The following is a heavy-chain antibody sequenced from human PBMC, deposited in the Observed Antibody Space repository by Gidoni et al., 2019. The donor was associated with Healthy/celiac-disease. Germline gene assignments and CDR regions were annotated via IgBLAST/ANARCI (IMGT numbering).Heavy chain of an antibody. J-gene: IGHJ5*02. CDR1: GGSISGYY. V-gene: IGHV4-34*01. Sequence: QVQLQQGGAGLLKPSATLYLTCAASGGSISGYYWSWIRPPPGKGMEGIGEINHSGSTNSHPSLKILVTIAVDTSKYQFSLKLSSVTAADTAVYYCARAESRVVTAILWRWCDPWGQGTLVTVSS. CDR3: ARAESRVVTAILWRWCDP. CDR2: INHSGST. D-gene: IGHD2-21*02.